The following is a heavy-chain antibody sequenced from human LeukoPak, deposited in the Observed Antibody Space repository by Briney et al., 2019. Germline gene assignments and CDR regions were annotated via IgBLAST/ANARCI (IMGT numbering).Heavy chain of an antibody. J-gene: IGHJ1*01. D-gene: IGHD6-19*01. CDR1: GFTFSSYW. CDR2: INSDGSST. Sequence: GGSLRLSCAASGFTFSSYWMHWVRQAPGEGLVWVSRINSDGSSTSYADSVKGRFTISRDNAKNTLYLQMNSLRAEDTAVYYCAREDSSGPTIKYFQHWGQGTLVTVSS. CDR3: AREDSSGPTIKYFQH. V-gene: IGHV3-74*01.